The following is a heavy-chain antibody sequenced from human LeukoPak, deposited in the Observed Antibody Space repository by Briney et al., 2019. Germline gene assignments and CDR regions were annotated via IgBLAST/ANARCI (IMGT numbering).Heavy chain of an antibody. D-gene: IGHD3-10*01. V-gene: IGHV4-61*02. CDR1: VRPISSGSYF. CDR2: IYTTRRT. J-gene: IGHJ4*02. CDR3: ARGVRGASFDY. Sequence: PSETQSLTCTVSVRPISSGSYFWTWIRRPGGKGLEWFGRIYTTRRTHCKASLNNRDTISLETSKNPILQTLSSVNAPDMAVDYCARGVRGASFDYWGQGTLVPGSP.